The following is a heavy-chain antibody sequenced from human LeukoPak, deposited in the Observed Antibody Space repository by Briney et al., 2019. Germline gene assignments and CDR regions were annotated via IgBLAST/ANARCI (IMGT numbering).Heavy chain of an antibody. Sequence: SETLSLTCAVSGYSISSGYYWGRIRQPPGKGLEWIGSIYHSGSTYYNPSLKSRVTVSVDTSKNQFSLKLSSVTAADTAVYYCARQWIAAFDYWGQGTLVTVSS. CDR3: ARQWIAAFDY. CDR2: IYHSGST. V-gene: IGHV4-38-2*01. J-gene: IGHJ4*02. D-gene: IGHD2-21*01. CDR1: GYSISSGYY.